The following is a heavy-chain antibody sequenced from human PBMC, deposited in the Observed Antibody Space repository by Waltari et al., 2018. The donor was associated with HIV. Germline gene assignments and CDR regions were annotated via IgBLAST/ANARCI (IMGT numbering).Heavy chain of an antibody. CDR1: GFTFSTYW. CDR2: VNSDGNSI. CDR3: VREGPDIDPDYDAFDI. Sequence: EVQLVESGGGLVQPGGSLRLSCAASGFTFSTYWMHWVRQAPGKGLVWVSRVNSDGNSINYADSVKGRFNISRDNAKNTLYLQMNSLRAEDTAVYYCVREGPDIDPDYDAFDIWGQGTMVTVSS. J-gene: IGHJ3*02. D-gene: IGHD4-17*01. V-gene: IGHV3-74*01.